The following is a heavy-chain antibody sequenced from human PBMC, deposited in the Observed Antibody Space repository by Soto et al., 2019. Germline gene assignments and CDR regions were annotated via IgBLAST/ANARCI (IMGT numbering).Heavy chain of an antibody. V-gene: IGHV1-46*01. J-gene: IGHJ4*02. CDR1: GYTFTSYY. CDR2: INPSGGST. CDR3: ARERAGIVVVTPGRLPDY. Sequence: QVQLVQSGAEVKKPGASVKVSCKASGYTFTSYYMHWVRQAPGQGLEWMGIINPSGGSTSYAQKFQGRVTMTRDTSTSTVYMELSSLRSEDTAVYYCARERAGIVVVTPGRLPDYWGQGTLVTVSS. D-gene: IGHD2-21*02.